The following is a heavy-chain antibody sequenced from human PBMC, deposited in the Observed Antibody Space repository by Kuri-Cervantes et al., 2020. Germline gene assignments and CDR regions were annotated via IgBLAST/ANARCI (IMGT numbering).Heavy chain of an antibody. V-gene: IGHV1-2*02. Sequence: ASVKVSCKASGYTFTGYYMHWVRQAPGQGLEWMGWINPNSGGTNYAQKFQGRVTITTDESTSTAYMELSSLRFEDTAVYYCAKYGSENFYYDYMDVWGKGTTVTVSS. CDR3: AKYGSENFYYDYMDV. J-gene: IGHJ6*03. D-gene: IGHD3-10*01. CDR2: INPNSGGT. CDR1: GYTFTGYY.